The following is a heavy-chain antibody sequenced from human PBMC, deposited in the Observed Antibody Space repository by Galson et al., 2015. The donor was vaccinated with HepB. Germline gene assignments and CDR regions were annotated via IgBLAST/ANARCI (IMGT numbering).Heavy chain of an antibody. CDR3: ARGRGTYPRHYFDS. CDR1: GIILEDYT. V-gene: IGHV3-20*01. Sequence: SLRLSCAASGIILEDYTLHWVRQAPGKGLEWVSGINWNDASPAYADSVKGRFTISRDSAKNSLYLQMNSLRAEDTAFYHCARGRGTYPRHYFDSWGQGTLVTVSS. J-gene: IGHJ4*02. D-gene: IGHD3-16*01. CDR2: INWNDASP.